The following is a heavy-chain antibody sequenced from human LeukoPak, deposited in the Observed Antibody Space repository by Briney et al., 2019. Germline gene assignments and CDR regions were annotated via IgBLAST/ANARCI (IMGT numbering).Heavy chain of an antibody. V-gene: IGHV3-23*01. D-gene: IGHD3-16*02. CDR2: ISGSGGST. J-gene: IGHJ3*02. Sequence: GGSLRLSCAASGFTFSSYAMSWVRQAPGKGLEWVSAISGSGGSTYYADSVKGRFTISRDNSKNTLYLQMNSLRAEDTAVYYCASPTARLGELSQSDAFDIWGQGTMVTVSS. CDR3: ASPTARLGELSQSDAFDI. CDR1: GFTFSSYA.